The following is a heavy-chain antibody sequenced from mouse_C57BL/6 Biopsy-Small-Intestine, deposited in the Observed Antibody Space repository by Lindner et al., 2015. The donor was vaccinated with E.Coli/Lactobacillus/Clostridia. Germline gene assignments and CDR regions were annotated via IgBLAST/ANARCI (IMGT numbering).Heavy chain of an antibody. CDR1: GFTFSDYG. CDR3: ARGDMGLYYGMDH. J-gene: IGHJ4*01. CDR2: ISSVSSNI. V-gene: IGHV5-17*01. Sequence: VQLQESGGGLVKPGGSRKLSCAASGFTFSDYGMHWVRQAPEKGLEWVAYISSVSSNIHYADTVRGRVTISRDNAKNTLFLQMTSLRSEDTAMYYCARGDMGLYYGMDHWGQGTSVTVSS.